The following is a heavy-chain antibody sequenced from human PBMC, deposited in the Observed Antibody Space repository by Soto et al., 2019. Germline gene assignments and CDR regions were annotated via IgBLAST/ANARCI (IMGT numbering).Heavy chain of an antibody. CDR1: GFTFSSYW. J-gene: IGHJ4*02. Sequence: GGSLRLSCAASGFTFSSYWMSWVRQAPGKGLEWVANIKQDGSEKYYVDSVKGRFTISRDNAKNSLYLQMNSLRAEDTAVYYCARGLYYYGSGSYYFDYWGQGTLVTVSS. V-gene: IGHV3-7*04. CDR3: ARGLYYYGSGSYYFDY. CDR2: IKQDGSEK. D-gene: IGHD3-10*01.